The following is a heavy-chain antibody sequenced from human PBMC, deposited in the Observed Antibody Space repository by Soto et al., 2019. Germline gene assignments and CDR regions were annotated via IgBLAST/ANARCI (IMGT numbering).Heavy chain of an antibody. V-gene: IGHV4-4*07. CDR3: ARGPRGYVYYHGMDV. CDR2: IDTSGTT. J-gene: IGHJ6*02. D-gene: IGHD3-10*01. Sequence: SETLSLTCTVSGGSISSYYVSWIRQSAGKGLEWIGRIDTSGTTNYNPSLKSRVTMSVDASKDHFSLNLSSVTAADTAVYYCARGPRGYVYYHGMDVWGQGTTVTVSS. CDR1: GGSISSYY.